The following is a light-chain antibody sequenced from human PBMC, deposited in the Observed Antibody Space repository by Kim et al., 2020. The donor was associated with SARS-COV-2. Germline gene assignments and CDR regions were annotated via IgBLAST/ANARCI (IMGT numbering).Light chain of an antibody. CDR1: SLRSYD. J-gene: IGLJ2*01. Sequence: SSELTQDPAVSVALGQTVRITCQGDSLRSYDATWYQQKPGQAPILVIYGKNNRPSGIPDRFSGSSSGNTASLTLTGTQAGDEADYYCNSRDSNDNVVFGGGTQLTVL. V-gene: IGLV3-19*01. CDR2: GKN. CDR3: NSRDSNDNVV.